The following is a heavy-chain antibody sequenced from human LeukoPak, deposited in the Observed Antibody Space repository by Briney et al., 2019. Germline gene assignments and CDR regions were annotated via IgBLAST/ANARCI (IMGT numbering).Heavy chain of an antibody. V-gene: IGHV4-34*01. J-gene: IGHJ4*02. CDR3: ARGRDSYYYDSSGYYLLH. CDR1: GGSFSGYY. D-gene: IGHD3-22*01. CDR2: INHSGST. Sequence: PSETLSLTCAVYGGSFSGYYWSWIRQPPGKGLEWSGEINHSGSTNYNPSLKSRVTISVDTSKNQFSLKLSSVTAADTAVYYCARGRDSYYYDSSGYYLLHWGQGTLVTVSS.